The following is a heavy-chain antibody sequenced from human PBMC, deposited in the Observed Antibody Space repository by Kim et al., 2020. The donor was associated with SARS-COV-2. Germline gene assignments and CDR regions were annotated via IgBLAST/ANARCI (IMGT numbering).Heavy chain of an antibody. V-gene: IGHV3-33*03. CDR1: GFTFSHYA. CDR2: ICCDGTNK. J-gene: IGHJ1*01. D-gene: IGHD2-21*02. CDR3: AKARGSAPVDCIAH. Sequence: GGSLRLSCVASGFTFSHYAMYWVRLAPGKGLEWVAFICCDGTNKYYEDSVKGRFTVSRDNSKNTFYLQMDSLGVDDSGIYYCAKARGSAPVDCIAHSGQG.